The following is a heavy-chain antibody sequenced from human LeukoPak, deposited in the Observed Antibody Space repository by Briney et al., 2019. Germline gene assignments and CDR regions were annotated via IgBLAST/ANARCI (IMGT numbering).Heavy chain of an antibody. V-gene: IGHV3-74*01. CDR2: INSDGTTT. D-gene: IGHD2-15*01. CDR1: GFSFSSYL. J-gene: IGHJ4*02. Sequence: GGSLRLSCAASGFSFSSYLMHWVRQAPGKGLVWVSRINSDGTTTTYADSVKGRFTVSRDNAKNTLYLQMSSLRAEDTAVYYCARGRYCSGGTCYFDYWGQGALVTVSS. CDR3: ARGRYCSGGTCYFDY.